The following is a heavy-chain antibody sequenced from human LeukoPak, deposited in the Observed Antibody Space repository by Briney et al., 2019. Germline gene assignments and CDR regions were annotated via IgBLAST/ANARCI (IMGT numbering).Heavy chain of an antibody. CDR2: ISSSSSYI. Sequence: GGSLRLSCAASGFTFSSYSMNWVRQAPGKELGWVSSISSSSSYIYYADSVKGRFTISRDNAKNSLYLQMNSLRAEDTAVYYCAREGYSYGSDYWGQGTLVTVSS. J-gene: IGHJ4*02. V-gene: IGHV3-21*01. CDR3: AREGYSYGSDY. CDR1: GFTFSSYS. D-gene: IGHD5-18*01.